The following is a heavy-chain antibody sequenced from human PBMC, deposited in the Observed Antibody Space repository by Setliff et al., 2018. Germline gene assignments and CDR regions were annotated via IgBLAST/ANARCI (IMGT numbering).Heavy chain of an antibody. J-gene: IGHJ3*02. V-gene: IGHV4-38-2*01. CDR3: ATPGRDDLDSPFEPFDI. D-gene: IGHD3-3*01. CDR1: GASINSGHY. CDR2: IYHRGRK. Sequence: PSETLSLTCAVSGASINSGHYWGWIRQPPGKGLEWIATIYHRGRKYYNPSLQSRVSVSLDTSKNHFSLRLTSMTAADTAVHYCATPGRDDLDSPFEPFDIWGQGTMVT.